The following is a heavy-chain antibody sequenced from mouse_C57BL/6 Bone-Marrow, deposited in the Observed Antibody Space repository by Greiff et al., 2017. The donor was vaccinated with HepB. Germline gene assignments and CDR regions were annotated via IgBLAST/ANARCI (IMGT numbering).Heavy chain of an antibody. Sequence: VKLQESGPELVRPGASVKISCKAPGYTFTSHWMQWVRQRPGQGLEWIGEIFPGSGSTYYNEKFKGKATLTVDTSSSTAYMQLSSLTYEDSAVYFCAREDYGSPWFAYWGQGTLVTVSA. J-gene: IGHJ3*01. V-gene: IGHV1-56*01. D-gene: IGHD1-1*01. CDR1: GYTFTSHW. CDR3: AREDYGSPWFAY. CDR2: IFPGSGST.